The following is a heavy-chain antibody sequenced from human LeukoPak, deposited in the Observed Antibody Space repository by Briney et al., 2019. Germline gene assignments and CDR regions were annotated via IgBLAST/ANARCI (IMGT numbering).Heavy chain of an antibody. CDR1: GGSMINYY. J-gene: IGHJ4*02. D-gene: IGHD6-6*01. CDR2: VYYTGIT. Sequence: SETLSLTCTVSGGSMINYYWSWVRQPPGKGLEWIGYVYYTGITNYDPSLRSRVIISVDTSRNQFSLRLNSVTAADTAVYYCARRGGSSPRLNLYYFDYWGQGTLVTVSS. V-gene: IGHV4-59*01. CDR3: ARRGGSSPRLNLYYFDY.